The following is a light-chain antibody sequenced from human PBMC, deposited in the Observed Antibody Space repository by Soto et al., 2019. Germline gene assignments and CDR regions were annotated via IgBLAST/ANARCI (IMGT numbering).Light chain of an antibody. J-gene: IGLJ1*01. CDR2: AVS. CDR3: SSYTSDSSYV. CDR1: SSDVGLYDY. V-gene: IGLV2-14*01. Sequence: QSVLTQPASVSGSPGQSITISCTVTSSDVGLYDYVSWYQQHTGKAPQLMIYAVSNRPSGVSNRFSASKSGNTASLFISGLQAEDEADYYCSSYTSDSSYVFGSGTKVTVL.